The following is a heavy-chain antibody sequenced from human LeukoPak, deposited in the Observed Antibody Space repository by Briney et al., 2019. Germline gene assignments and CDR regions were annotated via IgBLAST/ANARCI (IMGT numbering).Heavy chain of an antibody. D-gene: IGHD6-19*01. CDR1: GFTFSKYW. J-gene: IGHJ4*02. V-gene: IGHV3-74*01. CDR3: ATKQWLAPPPDS. CDR2: INTDGTVT. Sequence: GGSLRLSCAASGFTFSKYWMLWVRQAPGKGLESVSRINTDGTVTTYADSVKGRFAVSRDNADNTMFLQMNSVRDEDTAVYYCATKQWLAPPPDSWGQGTLVTVSS.